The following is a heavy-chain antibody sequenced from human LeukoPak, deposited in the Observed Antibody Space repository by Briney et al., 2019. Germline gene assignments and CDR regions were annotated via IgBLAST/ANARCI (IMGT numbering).Heavy chain of an antibody. CDR2: INPHSGAT. Sequence: ASVKVSCKASGYTFTGSYMNWVRQAPGHGLEWMGRINPHSGATNYAQKFQGRVTMTRHTSISTAYMDRSRLRSDDTAVYNCAREGTNGYSSGWPTYWGQGTLVTVSS. CDR3: AREGTNGYSSGWPTY. D-gene: IGHD6-19*01. J-gene: IGHJ4*02. V-gene: IGHV1-2*06. CDR1: GYTFTGSY.